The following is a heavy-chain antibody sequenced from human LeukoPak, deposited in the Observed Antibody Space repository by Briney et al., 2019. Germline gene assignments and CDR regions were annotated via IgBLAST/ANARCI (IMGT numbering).Heavy chain of an antibody. Sequence: SETLSLTCTVSGGSISSYYWSWIRQPPGKGPEWIGYIYYSGTTNYNPSLKSRVTISVDTSKNQFSLKLSSVTAADTAVCYCARGVYIAAAQYGYWGQGTLVTVSS. D-gene: IGHD6-13*01. J-gene: IGHJ4*02. V-gene: IGHV4-59*01. CDR1: GGSISSYY. CDR3: ARGVYIAAAQYGY. CDR2: IYYSGTT.